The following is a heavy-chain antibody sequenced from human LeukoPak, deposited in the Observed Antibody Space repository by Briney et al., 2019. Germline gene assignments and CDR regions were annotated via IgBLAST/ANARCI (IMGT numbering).Heavy chain of an antibody. CDR1: GFTFSSYW. CDR2: VSNDGTYT. D-gene: IGHD2-21*02. J-gene: IGHJ1*01. Sequence: PGGSLRLSCVASGFTFSSYWMHWVRQDPRKGLVWVSRVSNDGTYTEYADSVKGRFTISRDNAKDTLYLQVNSLRAEDTAVYYCAITVDCRATTDCYSYFHHWGQGTLVTVSS. V-gene: IGHV3-74*03. CDR3: AITVDCRATTDCYSYFHH.